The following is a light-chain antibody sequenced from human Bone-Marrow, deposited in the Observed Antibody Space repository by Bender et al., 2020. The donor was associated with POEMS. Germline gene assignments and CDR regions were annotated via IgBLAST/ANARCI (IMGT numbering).Light chain of an antibody. CDR1: MLANQVV. J-gene: IGLJ3*02. CDR3: VLHVGGGIWV. Sequence: TQPLSVSVSPGQTARITCSGDMLANQVVYWYQQTPGQAPRTLIYNTNSRSSGVPDRFSGSILGNKAALTITGAQADDESDYYCVLHVGGGIWVFGGGTKLTVL. V-gene: IGLV8-61*01. CDR2: NTN.